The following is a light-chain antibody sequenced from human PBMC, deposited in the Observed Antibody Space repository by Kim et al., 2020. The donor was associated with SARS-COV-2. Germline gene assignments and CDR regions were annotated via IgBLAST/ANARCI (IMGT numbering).Light chain of an antibody. CDR1: QDIRND. CDR2: GAS. V-gene: IGKV1-17*01. Sequence: DIQMTQSPSSLSASVGDRVTITCRASQDIRNDLGWYQQNPGRAPKRLIYGASSLQSGVPSRFSGSGSGTEFTLTISSVQPEDFATYFCLRHNTYPITFGQGTRLEIK. J-gene: IGKJ5*01. CDR3: LRHNTYPIT.